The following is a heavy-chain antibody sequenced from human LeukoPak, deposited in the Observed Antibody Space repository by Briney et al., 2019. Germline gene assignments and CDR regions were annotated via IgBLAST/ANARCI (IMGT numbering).Heavy chain of an antibody. J-gene: IGHJ4*02. D-gene: IGHD6-13*01. V-gene: IGHV3-23*01. CDR1: GFTFNNYA. CDR3: AKETHWGAAAGPFDY. Sequence: HPGGSLRLSCAASGFTFNNYAMSWVRQAPGKGLQWVSFISGSGDSTNYADAVKGRFTISRDNSKNTMYLEMNRLRAEDTAVYYCAKETHWGAAAGPFDYWGQGTLVTVSS. CDR2: ISGSGDST.